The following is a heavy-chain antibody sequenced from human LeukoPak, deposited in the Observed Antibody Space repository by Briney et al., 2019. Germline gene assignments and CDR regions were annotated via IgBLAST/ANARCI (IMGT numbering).Heavy chain of an antibody. J-gene: IGHJ6*03. D-gene: IGHD3-22*01. CDR1: GFTFSSYW. CDR3: ARDNYDSSGYYWDYYYYYYMDV. V-gene: IGHV3-74*01. CDR2: INSDGSST. Sequence: PGGSLRLSCAASGFTFSSYWMHWVRQAPGKGLVWVSRINSDGSSTSYADSVKGRFTTSRDNAKNTLYLQMNSLRAEDTAVYYCARDNYDSSGYYWDYYYYYYMDVWGKGTTVTVSS.